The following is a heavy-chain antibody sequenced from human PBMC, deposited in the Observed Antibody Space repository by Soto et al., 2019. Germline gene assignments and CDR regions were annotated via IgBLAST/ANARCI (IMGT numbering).Heavy chain of an antibody. V-gene: IGHV3-30-3*01. CDR1: GFTFSSYA. J-gene: IGHJ4*02. D-gene: IGHD2-2*01. Sequence: GGSLRLSCAASGFTFSSYALHWVRQAPGKGLEWVAVISYDGSNKDYADSVKGRFTISRDNSKNTLYLQMNSLRAEDTAVYYCARGPSSLTRFDYWGQGTLVTVSS. CDR3: ARGPSSLTRFDY. CDR2: ISYDGSNK.